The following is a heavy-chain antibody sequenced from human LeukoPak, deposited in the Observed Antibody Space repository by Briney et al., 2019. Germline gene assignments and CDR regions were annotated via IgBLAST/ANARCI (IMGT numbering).Heavy chain of an antibody. CDR2: INSDGTTT. V-gene: IGHV3-74*01. J-gene: IGHJ4*02. CDR3: ARFSSGWSPSGFDY. Sequence: GGSLRLSCAASGFTFSSYWMHWVGQGPGKELTWVSHINSDGTTTNYADSVKGRFTISRDNAKNTLYLQMNSLRVEDTAVYYCARFSSGWSPSGFDYWGQGTLVTVSS. D-gene: IGHD6-19*01. CDR1: GFTFSSYW.